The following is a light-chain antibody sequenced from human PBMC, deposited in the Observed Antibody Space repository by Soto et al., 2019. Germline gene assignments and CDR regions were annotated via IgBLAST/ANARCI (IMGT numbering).Light chain of an antibody. Sequence: QSALTQPASVDGHPGQSITIACTGTSSDVGGYNYVSWYQQHPGKAPKVMIYDDSNRPSGVSSRFSGAKSGNTASLTISGLQAEDEADYYCSSYTSSSTLVFGGGTKLTVL. CDR3: SSYTSSSTLV. CDR2: DDS. CDR1: SSDVGGYNY. J-gene: IGLJ2*01. V-gene: IGLV2-14*03.